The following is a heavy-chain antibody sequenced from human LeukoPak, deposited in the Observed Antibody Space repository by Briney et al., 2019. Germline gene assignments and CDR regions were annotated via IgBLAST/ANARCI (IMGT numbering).Heavy chain of an antibody. Sequence: GGSLRLSCAASGFTFSDYYMSWIRQAPGKGLEWVSYISSSGSTIYYADSVKGRFTISRDNSKNTLYLQMYSLRAEDTAVYYCAKIPYGDYVLDYYYYMDVWAKGPRSPSP. J-gene: IGHJ6*03. CDR3: AKIPYGDYVLDYYYYMDV. CDR1: GFTFSDYY. V-gene: IGHV3-11*04. D-gene: IGHD4-17*01. CDR2: ISSSGSTI.